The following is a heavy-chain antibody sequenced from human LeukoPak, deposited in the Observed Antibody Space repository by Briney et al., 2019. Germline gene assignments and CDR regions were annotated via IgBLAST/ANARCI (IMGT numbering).Heavy chain of an antibody. Sequence: SETLSLACTVSGGSISSYYWSWIRQPPGKGLEWIGYIYYSGSTNYNPSLKSRVTISVDTSKNQFSLKLSSVTAADTAVYYCARGAIFGVVTYYYFDYWGQGTLVTVSS. D-gene: IGHD3-3*01. CDR2: IYYSGST. CDR1: GGSISSYY. V-gene: IGHV4-59*08. J-gene: IGHJ4*02. CDR3: ARGAIFGVVTYYYFDY.